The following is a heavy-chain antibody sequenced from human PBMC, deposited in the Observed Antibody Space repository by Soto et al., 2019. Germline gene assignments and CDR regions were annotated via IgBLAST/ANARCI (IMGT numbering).Heavy chain of an antibody. CDR2: INPSGGST. CDR3: ARDGSDSSGWYYFDY. CDR1: GYTFTSYY. V-gene: IGHV1-46*01. Sequence: ASVKVSCKASGYTFTSYYMHWVRQAPGQGLEWMGKINPSGGSTSYAQKFQGRVNMTRDTSTSTVYMELSSLRSEDTTVYYCARDGSDSSGWYYFDYWGQGTLVTVSS. D-gene: IGHD6-19*01. J-gene: IGHJ4*02.